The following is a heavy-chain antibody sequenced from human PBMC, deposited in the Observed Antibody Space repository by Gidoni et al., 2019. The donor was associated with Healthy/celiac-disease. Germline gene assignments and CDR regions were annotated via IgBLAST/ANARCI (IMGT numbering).Heavy chain of an antibody. Sequence: QVQLVESGGGVVQPGRSLRLSCAASGFTFSSYAMHWVRQAPGKGLEWVAVISYDGSNKYYADSVKGRFTISRDNSKNTLYLQMNSLRAEDTAVYYCARDEGVGATDSLYYYYGMDVWGQGTTVTVSS. CDR3: ARDEGVGATDSLYYYYGMDV. CDR1: GFTFSSYA. J-gene: IGHJ6*02. D-gene: IGHD1-26*01. CDR2: ISYDGSNK. V-gene: IGHV3-30*04.